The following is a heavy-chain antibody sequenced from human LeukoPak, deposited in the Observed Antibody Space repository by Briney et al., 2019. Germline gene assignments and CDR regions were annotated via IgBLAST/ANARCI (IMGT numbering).Heavy chain of an antibody. J-gene: IGHJ6*04. CDR1: GYTLTELS. CDR2: FDPEDGET. CDR3: ATGGLERPVYYYGMDV. V-gene: IGHV1-24*01. D-gene: IGHD1-1*01. Sequence: ASVKVSCKVSGYTLTELSMHWVRQAPGKGLEWMGGFDPEDGETIYAQKFQGRVTMTEDTSTDTAYMELSSLSSEDTAVYYCATGGLERPVYYYGMDVWGKGTTVTVSS.